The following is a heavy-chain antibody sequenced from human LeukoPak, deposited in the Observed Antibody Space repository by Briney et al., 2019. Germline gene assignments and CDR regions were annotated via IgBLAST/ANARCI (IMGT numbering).Heavy chain of an antibody. J-gene: IGHJ4*02. CDR3: ARVTVGAPCFDY. CDR1: GGSISPYY. CDR2: IYYSGTT. Sequence: PSETLSLTCTVSGGSISPYYWSWIRQSPGKGLEWIGYIYYSGTTNYNPSLKSRVTMSVDTSENQFSLRLTSVTAADTAVYYCARVTVGAPCFDYWGQGTLVTVSS. D-gene: IGHD1-26*01. V-gene: IGHV4-59*01.